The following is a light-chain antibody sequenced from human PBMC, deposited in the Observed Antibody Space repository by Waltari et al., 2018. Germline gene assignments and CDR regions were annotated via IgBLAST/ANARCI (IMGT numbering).Light chain of an antibody. CDR1: QNLHKY. V-gene: IGKV3-11*01. J-gene: IGKJ4*01. CDR3: QQRSNWPPLT. CDR2: EAS. Sequence: EVVLTQSPASLSSSPGERVTLSCRASQNLHKYLAWYQQQPGQAPRLLIYEASNRATGIPDRFSGSGSGTDFTLTIDSLEPEEFAVYFCQQRSNWPPLTFGGGTKVEIK.